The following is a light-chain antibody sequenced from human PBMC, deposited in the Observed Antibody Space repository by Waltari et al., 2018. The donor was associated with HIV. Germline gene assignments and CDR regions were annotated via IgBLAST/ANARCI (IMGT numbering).Light chain of an antibody. Sequence: IVLTQSPDSLAVSLGERATINCKSSQTVLSTSDNKNYLAWYQQKPGQPPKLLIYWASARGSGVPDRFSGSGSGTDFTLTISSLQAEDVAVYYCQQYYSSPPTFGQGTKVEIK. V-gene: IGKV4-1*01. CDR2: WAS. CDR3: QQYYSSPPT. J-gene: IGKJ1*01. CDR1: QTVLSTSDNKNY.